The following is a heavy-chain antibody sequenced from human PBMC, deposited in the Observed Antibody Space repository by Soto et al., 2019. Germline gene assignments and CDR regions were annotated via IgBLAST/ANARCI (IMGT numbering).Heavy chain of an antibody. CDR2: ISWNSGSI. V-gene: IGHV3-9*01. CDR1: GFTFDDYA. CDR3: AKDTGRYDILTGLDY. D-gene: IGHD3-9*01. J-gene: IGHJ4*02. Sequence: EVQLVESGGGLVQPGRSLRLSCAASGFTFDDYAMHWVRQAPGKGLEWVSGISWNSGSIGYADSVKGRFTISRDNAKNSLYLQMNSLRAEDTALYYCAKDTGRYDILTGLDYWGQGTLVTVSS.